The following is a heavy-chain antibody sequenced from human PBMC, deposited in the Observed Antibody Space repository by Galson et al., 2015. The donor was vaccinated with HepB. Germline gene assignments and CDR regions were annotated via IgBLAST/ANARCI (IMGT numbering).Heavy chain of an antibody. J-gene: IGHJ4*02. CDR1: GYTFTSYY. V-gene: IGHV1-46*01. Sequence: SVKVSCKASGYTFTSYYIHWVRQAPGQGLEWMGIINPSPGRANYEQKFQGRVTMTRDTSTTTVYMELSSLRSEDTAIYYCATSRGIQWARWDSGGYYRYWGQGTLVTVSS. D-gene: IGHD3-22*01. CDR3: ATSRGIQWARWDSGGYYRY. CDR2: INPSPGRA.